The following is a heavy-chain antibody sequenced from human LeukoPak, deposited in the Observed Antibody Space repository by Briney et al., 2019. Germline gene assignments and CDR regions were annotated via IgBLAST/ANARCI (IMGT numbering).Heavy chain of an antibody. CDR3: ARGTGYKGYSYGYRLDY. Sequence: PSETLSLTCAVSGGSISSSNWWSWVRQPPGKGLEWIGEIYHSGSTNYNPSLKSRVTISVDKSKNQFSLKLSSVTAADTAVYYCARGTGYKGYSYGYRLDYWGQGTLVTVSS. CDR1: GGSISSSNW. J-gene: IGHJ4*02. CDR2: IYHSGST. D-gene: IGHD5-18*01. V-gene: IGHV4-4*02.